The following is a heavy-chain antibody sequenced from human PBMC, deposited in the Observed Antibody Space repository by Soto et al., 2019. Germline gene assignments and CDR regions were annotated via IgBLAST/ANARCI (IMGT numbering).Heavy chain of an antibody. CDR1: GFTVTINY. J-gene: IGHJ5*02. CDR3: ARVPGP. V-gene: IGHV3-53*05. CDR2: IYSGGTI. Sequence: GGSLRLSCAVSGFTVTINYMSWVRQAPGKGLEWVSVIYSGGTIYYADSVKGRVTMTTDTSTSTAYMEVRSLRFDDTAVYYCARVPGPWGQGTLVTVSS.